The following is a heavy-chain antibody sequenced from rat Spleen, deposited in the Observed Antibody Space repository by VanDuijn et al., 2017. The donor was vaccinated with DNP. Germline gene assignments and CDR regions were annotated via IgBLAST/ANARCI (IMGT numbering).Heavy chain of an antibody. CDR3: VRWNSAHFDY. D-gene: IGHD4-3*01. CDR2: IGSAAYAP. J-gene: IGHJ2*01. CDR1: GFTFSAYY. V-gene: IGHV5-22*01. Sequence: EVQLVESGGGLVQPGRSLKLSCAASGFTFSAYYMAWVRQAPAKGLEWVAYIGSAAYAPYYGDSVKCRFTISRDNAKSTLYLQMKSLRSEDMATYYCVRWNSAHFDYWGQGVMVTVSS.